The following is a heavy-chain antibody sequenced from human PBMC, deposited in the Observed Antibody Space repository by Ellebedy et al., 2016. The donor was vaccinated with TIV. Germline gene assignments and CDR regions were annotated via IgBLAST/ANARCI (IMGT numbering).Heavy chain of an antibody. V-gene: IGHV1-46*01. D-gene: IGHD2-21*01. CDR3: AGVRGDYILDY. CDR2: IKPNGGST. Sequence: ASVKVSCXASGYTSTDYYMYWVRQAPGQGLEWMGVIKPNGGSTDYAQKFQGRVTLTSDTSTSTGNMELSRLTSEDTAVYFCAGVRGDYILDYWGQGTLVTVSS. J-gene: IGHJ4*02. CDR1: GYTSTDYY.